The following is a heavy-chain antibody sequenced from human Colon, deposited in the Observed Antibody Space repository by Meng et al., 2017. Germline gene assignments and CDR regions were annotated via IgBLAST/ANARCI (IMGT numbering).Heavy chain of an antibody. CDR1: GDSIRSSNW. J-gene: IGHJ4*02. V-gene: IGHV4-4*02. CDR3: ARVIYASGNMAHLDY. Sequence: VQLEESGPGLVKPSGTLSLTCAVSGDSIRSSNWWSWVRQPPGRGLEWIGEIYHSGSTNYNPSLKNRVTMTVDKSKNEFSLTLSSVTAADTAFYYCARVIYASGNMAHLDYWGQGTLVTVSS. CDR2: IYHSGST. D-gene: IGHD3-10*01.